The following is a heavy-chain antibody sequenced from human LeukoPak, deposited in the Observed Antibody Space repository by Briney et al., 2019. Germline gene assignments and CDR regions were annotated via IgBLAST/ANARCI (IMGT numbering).Heavy chain of an antibody. D-gene: IGHD4-17*01. CDR1: GFTFSDYY. CDR2: ISSSGSTI. J-gene: IGHJ6*04. V-gene: IGHV3-11*01. Sequence: GGSLRLSCAASGFTFSDYYMSWIRQAPGKGLEWVSYISSSGSTIYYADSVKGRFTISRDNAKNSLYLQMNSLRAEDTAVYYCARDISEDYGDYSPPPMDVWGKGTTVIVSS. CDR3: ARDISEDYGDYSPPPMDV.